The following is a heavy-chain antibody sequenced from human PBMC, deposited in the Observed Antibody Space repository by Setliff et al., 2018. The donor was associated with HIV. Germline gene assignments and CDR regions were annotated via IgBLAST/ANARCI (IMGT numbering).Heavy chain of an antibody. CDR3: ATRGRDLGFDY. J-gene: IGHJ4*02. D-gene: IGHD1-1*01. CDR1: GDTFNNCA. Sequence: SVKVSCKASGDTFNNCAVTWVRQAPGQGLEWMGGSIPLFGTTNYAQKFQGRVTLTTDEYTGTAYMELSSLRSEDTAVYYCATRGRDLGFDYWGQGTLVTVSS. V-gene: IGHV1-69*05. CDR2: SIPLFGTT.